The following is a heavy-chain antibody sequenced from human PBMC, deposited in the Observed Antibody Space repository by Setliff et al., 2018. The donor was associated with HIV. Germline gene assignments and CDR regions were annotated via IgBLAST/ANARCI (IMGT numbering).Heavy chain of an antibody. Sequence: PSETLSLTCTVSGGSISPYYWSWIRQPPGKGLEWIAWISDSGTTNYNPSPKSRVTLSVDTSKNQFSLSLTSVTAADTAVYYCATYSAGEGGRGYWGQGRLVTVSS. J-gene: IGHJ4*02. CDR3: ATYSAGEGGRGY. D-gene: IGHD1-26*01. CDR1: GGSISPYY. V-gene: IGHV4-59*08. CDR2: ISDSGTT.